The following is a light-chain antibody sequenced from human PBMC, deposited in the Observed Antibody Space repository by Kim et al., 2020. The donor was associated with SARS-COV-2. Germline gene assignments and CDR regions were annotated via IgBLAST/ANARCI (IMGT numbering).Light chain of an antibody. CDR1: KLGDKN. Sequence: SYELTQPPSVSVSPGQTASITCSGDKLGDKNVCWYQQKPGQSPVLVIYEDYKRPSWIPERVSGSNSGNTATLTISGSQAMDEADYFCQAWDSSTVVFGGGTKLTVL. CDR3: QAWDSSTVV. V-gene: IGLV3-1*01. J-gene: IGLJ2*01. CDR2: EDY.